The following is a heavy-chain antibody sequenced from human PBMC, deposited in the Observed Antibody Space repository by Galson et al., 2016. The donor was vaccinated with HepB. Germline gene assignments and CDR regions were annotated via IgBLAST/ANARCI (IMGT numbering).Heavy chain of an antibody. CDR3: ARVLGGYDFYP. CDR1: GYTFTDYY. CDR2: INPNSGGT. D-gene: IGHD5-12*01. J-gene: IGHJ5*02. V-gene: IGHV1-2*02. Sequence: SVKVSCKASGYTFTDYYMHWVRQALGQGLEWMGWINPNSGGTNYAQKFQGRVTMTRATSISTAYMELWNLRSDDTALYYCARVLGGYDFYPWGQGTLVTVSS.